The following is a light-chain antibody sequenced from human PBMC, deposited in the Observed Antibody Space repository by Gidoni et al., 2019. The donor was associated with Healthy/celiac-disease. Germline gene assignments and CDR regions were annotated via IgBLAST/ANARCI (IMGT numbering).Light chain of an antibody. Sequence: DIQMTQSPSSLSASVGDRVTITCRASQSIINYLNWYQQKPGKAPKLLIYAASSLQSAGPSRFSGSGAWRDVTLTISSMQPEDFATYYCQQSYSTPRHTFGGGTKVEIK. J-gene: IGKJ4*01. CDR3: QQSYSTPRHT. V-gene: IGKV1-39*01. CDR1: QSIINY. CDR2: AAS.